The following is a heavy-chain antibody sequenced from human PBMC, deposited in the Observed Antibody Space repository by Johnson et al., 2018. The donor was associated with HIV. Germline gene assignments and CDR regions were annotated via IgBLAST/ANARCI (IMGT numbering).Heavy chain of an antibody. CDR1: GFKYAAS. CDR2: TPGGDGGT. Sequence: VQLVESGGGLVQPGGSLRVSCAASGFKYAASGLAFSNYAVKWVSHTPGGDGGTSFADSVRGRYIISRDNSKNTLYLQMNSLRAEDTALYYCARVRERWELLLSDGSDIWGQGTMVTLSS. V-gene: IGHV3-23*04. D-gene: IGHD1-26*01. J-gene: IGHJ3*02. CDR3: ARVRERWELLLSDGSDI.